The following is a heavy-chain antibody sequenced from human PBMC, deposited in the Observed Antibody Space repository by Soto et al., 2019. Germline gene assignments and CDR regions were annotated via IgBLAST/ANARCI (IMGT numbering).Heavy chain of an antibody. J-gene: IGHJ6*02. D-gene: IGHD2-2*01. V-gene: IGHV3-30*18. CDR3: AKEGGAAATTNYYYYGMDV. Sequence: GGSLRLSCAASGFTFSSYGMHWVRQAPGKGLEWVAVISYDGSNKYYADSVKGRFTISRDNSKNTLYLQMNSLRAEDTAVYYCAKEGGAAATTNYYYYGMDVWGQGTTVTVSS. CDR2: ISYDGSNK. CDR1: GFTFSSYG.